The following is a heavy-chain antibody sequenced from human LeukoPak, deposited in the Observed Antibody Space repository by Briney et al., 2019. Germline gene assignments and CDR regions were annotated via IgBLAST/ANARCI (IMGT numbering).Heavy chain of an antibody. D-gene: IGHD3-22*01. V-gene: IGHV3-21*01. CDR1: GFTFSSYE. J-gene: IGHJ3*02. CDR3: ARTIYDTFGHDQDAFDI. Sequence: GGSLRLSCAASGFTFSSYEMNWVRQAPGKGLEWVSSVSRDSRYIYYADSVKGRFTISRDNAKNSLYLQMNSLRAEDTAAYYCARTIYDTFGHDQDAFDIWGLGTMVTVSS. CDR2: VSRDSRYI.